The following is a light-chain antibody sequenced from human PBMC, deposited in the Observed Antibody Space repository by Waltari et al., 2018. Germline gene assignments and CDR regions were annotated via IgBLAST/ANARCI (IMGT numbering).Light chain of an antibody. Sequence: DIVLTQSPASLSLSPGERATLSCRASQSVSSYLAWYQQKPGQAPRLLIYDASNRATGIPARFSGSGSGTDFTLTISSLETEDFAVYYCQQRRDWPITFGQGTRLEIK. J-gene: IGKJ5*01. V-gene: IGKV3-11*01. CDR2: DAS. CDR1: QSVSSY. CDR3: QQRRDWPIT.